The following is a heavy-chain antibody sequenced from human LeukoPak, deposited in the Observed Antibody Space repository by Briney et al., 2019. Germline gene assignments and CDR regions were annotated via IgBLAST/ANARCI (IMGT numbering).Heavy chain of an antibody. CDR2: IWYDGSNK. CDR3: AKDSKVAAAGYFFDY. Sequence: GGSLRLSCAASGFTFRSHGMHWVRQAPGKGLEWVAFIWYDGSNKYYTDSVKGRFTISRDNSKNTLYLEMNNLRPENTAVYHCAKDSKVAAAGYFFDYWGQGTLITVSS. CDR1: GFTFRSHG. V-gene: IGHV3-30*02. J-gene: IGHJ4*02. D-gene: IGHD6-13*01.